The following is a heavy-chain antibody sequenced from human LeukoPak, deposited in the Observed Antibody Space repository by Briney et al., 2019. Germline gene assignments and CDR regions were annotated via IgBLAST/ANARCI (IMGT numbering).Heavy chain of an antibody. CDR1: GFTFSNYG. CDR3: VRDDSSLAPFDY. V-gene: IGHV3-33*01. D-gene: IGHD4-11*01. J-gene: IGHJ4*02. CDR2: IWYDGSKK. Sequence: PGRSLRLSCAASGFTFSNYGFHWVRQAPGKGLEWVSVIWYDGSKKYYAESVKGRFTISRDSFKNTLYLQTNSLKVEDTAVYYCVRDDSSLAPFDYWGQGTLVTVSS.